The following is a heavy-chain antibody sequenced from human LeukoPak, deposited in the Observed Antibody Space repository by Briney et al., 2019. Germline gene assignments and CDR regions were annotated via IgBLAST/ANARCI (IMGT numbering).Heavy chain of an antibody. J-gene: IGHJ4*02. CDR2: ITTTSTYT. V-gene: IGHV3-21*01. D-gene: IGHD5-12*01. CDR3: ASGSGYDFLEY. CDR1: GFTFSNYN. Sequence: GGSLRLSCAASGFTFSNYNMNWVRQAPGKGLEWVSSITTTSTYTYYADSLKGRFTISRDNARNSLFLQMNSLRAEDTAVYYCASGSGYDFLEYWGQGTLVTVSS.